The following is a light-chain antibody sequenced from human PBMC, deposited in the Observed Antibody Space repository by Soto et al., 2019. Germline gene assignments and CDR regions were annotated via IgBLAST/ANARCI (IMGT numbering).Light chain of an antibody. CDR1: QSISSW. CDR2: DAS. V-gene: IGKV1-5*01. J-gene: IGKJ5*01. Sequence: DLQMTQSPSTLSASVGDRVTITCRASQSISSWLAWYQQKPGKAPKLLIYDASSLESGVPSRFSGSGSGTEFTLTISSLQPDDFATYYCQQYNSYLITFGQGTRLEMK. CDR3: QQYNSYLIT.